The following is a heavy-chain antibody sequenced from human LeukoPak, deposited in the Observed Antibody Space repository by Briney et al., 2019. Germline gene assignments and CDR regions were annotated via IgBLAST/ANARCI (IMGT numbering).Heavy chain of an antibody. D-gene: IGHD7-27*01. CDR2: TNHSGST. CDR1: GGPFSVYY. V-gene: IGHV4-34*01. J-gene: IGHJ4*02. Sequence: SETLSLTCAVYGGPFSVYYWSWVRQPPGKGLEWIGETNHSGSTNYNPSLKSRVTISVDTSKNHFSLKLSSVTAADTAVYYCAGPGAGDLDYWGQGTLVTVSS. CDR3: AGPGAGDLDY.